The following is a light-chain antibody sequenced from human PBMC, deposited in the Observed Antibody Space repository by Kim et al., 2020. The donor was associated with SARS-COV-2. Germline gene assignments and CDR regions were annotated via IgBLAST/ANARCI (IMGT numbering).Light chain of an antibody. J-gene: IGKJ1*01. Sequence: EIVMTQSPATLSVSPGERATLSCRASQSVSSNLAWYQQKPGQPPRLLIYGASTRATGIPARFSGSGSGTEFTLTISSLQSEDFAVYYCQQYNNWRTFGQGTKVDIK. CDR2: GAS. CDR3: QQYNNWRT. CDR1: QSVSSN. V-gene: IGKV3-15*01.